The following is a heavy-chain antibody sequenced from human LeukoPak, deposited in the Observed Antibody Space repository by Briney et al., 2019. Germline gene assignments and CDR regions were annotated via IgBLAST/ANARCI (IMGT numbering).Heavy chain of an antibody. CDR1: GYTFTGYY. CDR2: INPNSGGT. D-gene: IGHD6-6*01. CDR3: AREKIAAPYYYYYGMDV. Sequence: ASVKVSCKASGYTFTGYYMHWVRQAPGQGLEWMGWINPNSGGTNYAQKFQGWVTMTRDTSISTAYMELSRLRSDDTAVYYCAREKIAAPYYYYYGMDVWAKGPRSPSP. V-gene: IGHV1-2*04. J-gene: IGHJ6*02.